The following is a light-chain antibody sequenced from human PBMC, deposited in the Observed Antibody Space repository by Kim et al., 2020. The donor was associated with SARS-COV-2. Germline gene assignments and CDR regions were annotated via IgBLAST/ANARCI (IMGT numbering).Light chain of an antibody. CDR1: QSLMHSDGNTY. CDR3: RQSTHWPWT. J-gene: IGKJ1*01. CDR2: KVS. Sequence: DVMMTQSPIFLPVTLGQPASISCRSSQSLMHSDGNTYLNWFQQRPGQSPRRLIYKVSNRDSGVPDRFSGSGSGSDFTLKINRVEAEDVGIYYYRQSTHWPWTFGQGTKVDIK. V-gene: IGKV2-30*02.